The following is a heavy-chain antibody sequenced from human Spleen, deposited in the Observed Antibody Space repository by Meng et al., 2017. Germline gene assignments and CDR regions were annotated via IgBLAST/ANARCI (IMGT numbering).Heavy chain of an antibody. Sequence: SLKISCAVSGFTFDDYAMHWVRQAPGKGLEWVSSISWNSVSIRYADSVKGRFTISRDNAKNSLYLQMNSLRAEDTALYCCAKDQATYDYFDYWGQGTQVTVSS. CDR1: GFTFDDYA. V-gene: IGHV3-9*01. J-gene: IGHJ4*02. CDR3: AKDQATYDYFDY. D-gene: IGHD1-1*01. CDR2: ISWNSVSI.